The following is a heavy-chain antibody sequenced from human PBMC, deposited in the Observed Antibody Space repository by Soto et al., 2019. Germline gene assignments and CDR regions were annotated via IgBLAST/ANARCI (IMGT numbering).Heavy chain of an antibody. V-gene: IGHV4-61*01. J-gene: IGHJ6*02. D-gene: IGHD3-9*01. CDR2: IYYSWST. Sequence: SETLSLTCTVSDGSVSSGSYSWSLIGQPPGKGLDWIGYIYYSWSTNYKPSLKSRVTILVDTSKNQFSLKLSSGTAADTAVYYCARMNYDILTDSYDNYYYGMDVWGQGTTVTVSS. CDR1: DGSVSSGSYS. CDR3: ARMNYDILTDSYDNYYYGMDV.